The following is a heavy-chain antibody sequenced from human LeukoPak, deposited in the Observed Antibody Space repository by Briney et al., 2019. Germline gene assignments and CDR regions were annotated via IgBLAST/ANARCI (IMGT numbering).Heavy chain of an antibody. CDR3: ARATTVTTMNV. D-gene: IGHD4-17*01. J-gene: IGHJ3*01. CDR2: IYHSGST. V-gene: IGHV4-59*01. CDR1: GGSISSYY. Sequence: SEILSLTCTVSGGSISSYYWNWIRQPPGKGLEWIGYIYHSGSTNYNPSLKSRVTISVDTSKNQFSLKLSSVTAADTAVYYCARATTVTTMNVWGQGTMVTVSS.